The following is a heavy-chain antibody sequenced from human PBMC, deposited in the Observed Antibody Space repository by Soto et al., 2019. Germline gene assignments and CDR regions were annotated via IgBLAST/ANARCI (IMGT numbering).Heavy chain of an antibody. CDR1: GGTFSSYT. J-gene: IGHJ4*02. CDR2: IIPILGIA. Sequence: ASVKVSCKASGGTFSSYTISWVRQAPGQGLEWMGRIIPILGIANYAQKFQGRVTITADKSTSTAYMELSSLRSEDTAVYYCAYSGSPKFTNFDYWGQGTLVTVSS. V-gene: IGHV1-69*02. CDR3: AYSGSPKFTNFDY. D-gene: IGHD3-10*01.